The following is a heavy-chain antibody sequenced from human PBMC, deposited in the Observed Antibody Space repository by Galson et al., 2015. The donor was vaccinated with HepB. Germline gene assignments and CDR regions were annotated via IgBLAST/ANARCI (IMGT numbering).Heavy chain of an antibody. V-gene: IGHV1-18*01. CDR3: ARGVAVSESYFFDY. D-gene: IGHD6-19*01. CDR2: INAYNGKT. CDR1: GYTFTAYG. J-gene: IGHJ4*02. Sequence: SCKASGYTFTAYGITWVRQAPGQGLEWMGWINAYNGKTNYVQILQGRVTMTTDTSTSTAYMELRSLRSDDTAVYYCARGVAVSESYFFDYWGQGTLVTVSS.